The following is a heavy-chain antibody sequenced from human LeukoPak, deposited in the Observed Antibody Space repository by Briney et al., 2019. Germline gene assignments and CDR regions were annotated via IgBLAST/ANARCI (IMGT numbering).Heavy chain of an antibody. D-gene: IGHD3-3*01. CDR1: GFTFSSYS. V-gene: IGHV3-23*01. CDR3: AKDRRRFWSGYLDY. J-gene: IGHJ4*02. CDR2: LSGSGGST. Sequence: GGSLRLSCAASGFTFSSYSMNWVRRAPGKGLEWVSSLSGSGGSTYYADSVKGRFTISRDNSKNTLYLQMNSLTAEDTAVYYCAKDRRRFWSGYLDYWGQGALVTVSS.